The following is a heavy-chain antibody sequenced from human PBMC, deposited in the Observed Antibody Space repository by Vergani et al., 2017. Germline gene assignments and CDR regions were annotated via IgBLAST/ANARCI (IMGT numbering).Heavy chain of an antibody. J-gene: IGHJ4*01. Sequence: EVQLVESGGGLVQPGRSLRLSCAASGFTFSNSAVSWVRQAPGRGLAWVSSISGPGLSTYYADSVKGRFSISRDNSKNTVFLQMHSLRAEDTAIYYCVKEKIDLGSYCFDSWGHGILVTVSS. CDR1: GFTFSNSA. V-gene: IGHV3-23*04. CDR3: VKEKIDLGSYCFDS. CDR2: ISGPGLST. D-gene: IGHD2/OR15-2a*01.